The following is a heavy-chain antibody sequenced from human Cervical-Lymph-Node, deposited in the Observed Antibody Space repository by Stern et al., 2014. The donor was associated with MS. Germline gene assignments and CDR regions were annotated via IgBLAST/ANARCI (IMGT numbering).Heavy chain of an antibody. J-gene: IGHJ4*02. CDR3: AKHACTGAACPFDL. V-gene: IGHV4-39*01. Sequence: VQLLESGPGLVKPSETLSLTCAVSGDSISSYTHYWAWIRQPPGKGLEWIGISYYGEATYYTPSLRSRVTISVNKSKNLYPLGQNSEPAADTAVYYCAKHACTGAACPFDLWGQGTLVTVSS. D-gene: IGHD2-8*02. CDR2: SYYGEAT. CDR1: GDSISSYTHY.